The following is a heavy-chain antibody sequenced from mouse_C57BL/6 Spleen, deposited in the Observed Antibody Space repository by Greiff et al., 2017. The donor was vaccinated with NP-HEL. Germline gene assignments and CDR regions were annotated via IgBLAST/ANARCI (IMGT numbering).Heavy chain of an antibody. CDR3: AHYYGSSDYAMDY. CDR1: GYAFSSSW. CDR2: IYPGDGDT. V-gene: IGHV1-82*01. D-gene: IGHD1-1*01. J-gene: IGHJ4*01. Sequence: VVKPGASVKISCKASGYAFSSSWMNWVKQRPGKGLEWIGRIYPGDGDTNYNGKFKGKATLTADKSSSTAYMQLSSLTSEDSAVYFCAHYYGSSDYAMDYWGQGTSVTVSS.